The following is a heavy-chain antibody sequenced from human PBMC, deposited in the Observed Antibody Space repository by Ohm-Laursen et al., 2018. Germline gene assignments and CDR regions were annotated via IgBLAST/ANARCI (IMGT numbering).Heavy chain of an antibody. Sequence: PSQTLSLTCTVSGGSISRDGYYWTWIRQHPGKGLEYVANIYHTGSTDYNPSLESRLTISLDTSKNQFSLRLSSVTAADTAVYYCASVDGDYVEFWGQGTLVTVSS. CDR1: GGSISRDGYY. V-gene: IGHV4-31*03. J-gene: IGHJ4*02. CDR2: IYHTGST. D-gene: IGHD4-17*01. CDR3: ASVDGDYVEF.